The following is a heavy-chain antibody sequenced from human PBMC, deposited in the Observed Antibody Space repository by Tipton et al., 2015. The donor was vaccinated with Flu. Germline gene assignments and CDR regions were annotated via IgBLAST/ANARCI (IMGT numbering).Heavy chain of an antibody. V-gene: IGHV4-38-2*01. CDR1: GFSIRSDYY. CDR2: INHSGNT. D-gene: IGHD3-22*01. Sequence: TLSLTCAVSGFSIRSDYYWGWIRQPPGRGLEWIGNINHSGNTYHNPSLRSRVTISVDTSKNQFSLKLSSVTAADTAVYYCSGYFRGDAFDIWGQGTMVTVSS. J-gene: IGHJ3*02. CDR3: SGYFRGDAFDI.